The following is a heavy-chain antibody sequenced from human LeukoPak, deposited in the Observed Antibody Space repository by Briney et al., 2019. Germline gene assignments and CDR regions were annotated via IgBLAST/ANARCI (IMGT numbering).Heavy chain of an antibody. CDR3: ARVAFGGVVVLDY. D-gene: IGHD3-16*01. V-gene: IGHV3-7*01. Sequence: PGGSLRLSCAASGFTFSSYWMSWVRQAPGKGLEWVANIKQDGSEKYYVDSVKGRFTISRDNAKNSLYLQMNSLRAEDTAVYYCARVAFGGVVVLDYWGQGTLVTVSS. CDR1: GFTFSSYW. J-gene: IGHJ4*02. CDR2: IKQDGSEK.